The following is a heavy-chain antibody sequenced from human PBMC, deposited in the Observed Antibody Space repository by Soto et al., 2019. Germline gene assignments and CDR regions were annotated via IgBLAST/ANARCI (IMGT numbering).Heavy chain of an antibody. D-gene: IGHD3-22*01. CDR2: ISGSGGST. Sequence: EVQLLESGGGLVQPGGSLRLSCAVSGFTFSSYVMSWVRQAPGKGLEWVSAISGSGGSTYYAYSVKGRFTISRDNSKNSLYLQMNSLRADDTAVYYCAKVGYYDSSGHNWFDPWGQGTLVTVSS. CDR1: GFTFSSYV. J-gene: IGHJ5*02. V-gene: IGHV3-23*01. CDR3: AKVGYYDSSGHNWFDP.